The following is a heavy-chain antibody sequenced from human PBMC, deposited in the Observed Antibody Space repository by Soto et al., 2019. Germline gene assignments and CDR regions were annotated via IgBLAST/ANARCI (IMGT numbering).Heavy chain of an antibody. D-gene: IGHD6-6*01. V-gene: IGHV1-58*01. CDR3: TSGYSSSGY. CDR1: GFMFTSSA. J-gene: IGHJ4*02. Sequence: SVKVSCKTSGFMFTSSAVQWVRQARGQRLEWIGWLVVGSGNTHYAQHFQERVTLTRDMSTGTAYMELSSLRSEDTAVYYCTSGYSSSGYWGQGTLVTVSS. CDR2: LVVGSGNT.